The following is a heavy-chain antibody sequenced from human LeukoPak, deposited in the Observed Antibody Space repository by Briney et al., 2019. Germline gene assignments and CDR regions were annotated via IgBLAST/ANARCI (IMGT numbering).Heavy chain of an antibody. V-gene: IGHV3-30*04. J-gene: IGHJ4*02. CDR2: ISYDGSNK. CDR1: GFTFSSYA. CDR3: ARVLDDILWFGELSSYFDY. D-gene: IGHD3-10*01. Sequence: PGGSLRLPRAASGFTFSSYAMHWVRQAPGKGLEWVAVISYDGSNKYYADSVKGRFTISRDNSKNTLYLQMNSLRAEDTAVYYCARVLDDILWFGELSSYFDYWGQGTLVTVSS.